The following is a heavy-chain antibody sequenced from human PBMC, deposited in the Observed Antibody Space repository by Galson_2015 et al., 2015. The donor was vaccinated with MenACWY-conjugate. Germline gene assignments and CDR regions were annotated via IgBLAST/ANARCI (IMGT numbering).Heavy chain of an antibody. CDR3: AKDGLLGLVILGYVDN. D-gene: IGHD3/OR15-3a*01. V-gene: IGHV3-21*01. Sequence: SLRLSCAASGFTFSTYSMNWVRQAPGKGLEWVSSISSDSSYIYYADSVKGRFTISRDNAKDSVYLQMNSLRAEDTAVYYCAKDGLLGLVILGYVDNWGQGTLVTVSS. J-gene: IGHJ4*02. CDR2: ISSDSSYI. CDR1: GFTFSTYS.